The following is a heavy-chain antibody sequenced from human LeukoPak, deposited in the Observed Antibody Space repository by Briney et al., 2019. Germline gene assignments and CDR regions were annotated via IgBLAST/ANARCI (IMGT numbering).Heavy chain of an antibody. J-gene: IGHJ4*02. Sequence: SETLSLTCTVSGGSISSSSYYWGWIRQPPGKGLEWIGSIYYSGSTNYNPSLESRVTISVDTSKNQFSLKLSSVTAADTAVYYCARHPPYGYYLPYFDYWGQGTLVTVSS. CDR3: ARHPPYGYYLPYFDY. V-gene: IGHV4-39*07. CDR1: GGSISSSSYY. D-gene: IGHD3-22*01. CDR2: IYYSGST.